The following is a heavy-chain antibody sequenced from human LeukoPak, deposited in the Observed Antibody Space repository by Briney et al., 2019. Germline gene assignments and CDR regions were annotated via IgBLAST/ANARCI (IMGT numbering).Heavy chain of an antibody. J-gene: IGHJ5*02. Sequence: PSETVSLTCIVSGGSISSGGYYWGWIRQSPGKGLEWIGYVYYSGSTYYNPSLKSRLTISVDTSENQFSLKLISVTAADTAVYYCVRYHCTTTTCGFDPWGQGTLVTVSS. D-gene: IGHD2-2*01. CDR2: VYYSGST. CDR1: GGSISSGGYY. CDR3: VRYHCTTTTCGFDP. V-gene: IGHV4-30-4*08.